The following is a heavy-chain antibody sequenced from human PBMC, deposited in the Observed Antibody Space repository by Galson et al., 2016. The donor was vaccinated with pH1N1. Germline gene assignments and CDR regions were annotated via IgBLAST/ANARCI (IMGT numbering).Heavy chain of an antibody. D-gene: IGHD5-12*01. CDR3: ARDRHYGDDRAFDH. J-gene: IGHJ4*02. CDR2: IIPILGMT. Sequence: SVKVSCKASGVTFSTFAITWVRQAPGQGLEWMGRIIPILGMTNYAQRFHGRVTITADTSTYTAYMELSSLRSDDTAMYYYARDRHYGDDRAFDHWGRGTLVTVSS. CDR1: GVTFSTFA. V-gene: IGHV1-69*04.